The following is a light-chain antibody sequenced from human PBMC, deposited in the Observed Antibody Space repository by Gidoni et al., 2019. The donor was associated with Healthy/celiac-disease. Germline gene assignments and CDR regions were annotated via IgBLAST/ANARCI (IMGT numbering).Light chain of an antibody. CDR2: DAS. Sequence: DIQMTQSPSSLSASVGDRVTITCQASQDISNYLNWYQQKPGKAPKLLIYDASNLETGVPSRFSGSGSGTDFTLTISSLQPEDIATYYCQQYDSLPLTFXGXTKVEIK. V-gene: IGKV1-33*01. J-gene: IGKJ4*01. CDR3: QQYDSLPLT. CDR1: QDISNY.